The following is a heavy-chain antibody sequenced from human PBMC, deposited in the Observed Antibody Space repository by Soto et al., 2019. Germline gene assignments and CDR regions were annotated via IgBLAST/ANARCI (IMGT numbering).Heavy chain of an antibody. CDR3: AREAPYLGSGIYGDGMDV. J-gene: IGHJ6*02. Sequence: QVQLVQSGAEVEKPGASVKVSCKASGYTFTTYAIHWVRQAPGQRLEWMGWINAGNGNTKFSQKFQGRVTITMDTSASTAYMELSSLRSEDTAVYYCAREAPYLGSGIYGDGMDVWGQGTTVTVSS. CDR1: GYTFTTYA. V-gene: IGHV1-3*01. CDR2: INAGNGNT. D-gene: IGHD3-10*01.